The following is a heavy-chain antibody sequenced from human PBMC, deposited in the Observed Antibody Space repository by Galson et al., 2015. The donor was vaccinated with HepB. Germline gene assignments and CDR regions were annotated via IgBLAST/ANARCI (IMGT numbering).Heavy chain of an antibody. J-gene: IGHJ6*02. Sequence: LSLTCTVSGGSISSYYWSWIRQPPGKGLEWIGYIYYSGSTNYNPSLKSRVTISVDTSKNQFSLKLSSVTAADTAVYYCARDAVVPAAKDYYYYGMDVWGQGTTVTVSS. V-gene: IGHV4-59*01. D-gene: IGHD2-2*01. CDR3: ARDAVVPAAKDYYYYGMDV. CDR1: GGSISSYY. CDR2: IYYSGST.